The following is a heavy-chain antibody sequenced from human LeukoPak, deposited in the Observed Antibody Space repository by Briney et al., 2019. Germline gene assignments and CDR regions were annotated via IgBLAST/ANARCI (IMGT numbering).Heavy chain of an antibody. CDR3: ARVGGPVPAALEDAFDL. D-gene: IGHD6-6*01. Sequence: SETLSLTCNVSGASINTYYWSWIRQSAGGGLEFIGRVYTSGSPDYNPSLKSRVAMSADTSKNQFSLKLRSVTAADTALYFCARVGGPVPAALEDAFDLWGQG. CDR2: VYTSGSP. V-gene: IGHV4-4*07. J-gene: IGHJ3*01. CDR1: GASINTYY.